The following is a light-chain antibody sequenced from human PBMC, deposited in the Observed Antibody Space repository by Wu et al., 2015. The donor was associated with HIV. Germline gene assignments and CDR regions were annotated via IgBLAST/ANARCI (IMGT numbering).Light chain of an antibody. CDR2: GSS. Sequence: IVLTQSPATLSLSPGERATLSCRASQSLGTNLAWYQQKPGQAPRLLIYGSSIRATGIPDRFSGSGSGTDFSLTISRLEPEDFAVYYCQRYGSSSYTFGQGTKLETK. CDR1: QSLGTN. V-gene: IGKV3-20*01. CDR3: QRYGSSSYT. J-gene: IGKJ2*01.